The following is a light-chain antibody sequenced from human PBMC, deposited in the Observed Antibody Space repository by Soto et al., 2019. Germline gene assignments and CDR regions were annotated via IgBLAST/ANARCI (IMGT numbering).Light chain of an antibody. CDR2: GAS. CDR1: QSVSRN. V-gene: IGKV3-15*01. CDR3: QQYGSSCT. J-gene: IGKJ4*01. Sequence: DIVMTQSPATLSVSPGERATLSFRASQSVSRNLAWYQQKPGQAPRLLNYGASTRATGIPARFSGSGSGTDFTITISRLEPEDFAVYYCQQYGSSCTFGGGTKVDIK.